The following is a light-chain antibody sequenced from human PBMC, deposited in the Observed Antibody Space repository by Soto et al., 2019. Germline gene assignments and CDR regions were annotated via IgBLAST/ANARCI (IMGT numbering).Light chain of an antibody. CDR1: SSDIGGYNY. Sequence: QSVLTQPASVSGSPGQSITISCSGTSSDIGGYNYVSWYQQHPGQAPKLLLYEVVNRPSGISNRFSASKSGNTASLTISGLQTEDEAHYYCSSYTASTTVIFGGGTKVTVL. CDR2: EVV. J-gene: IGLJ2*01. V-gene: IGLV2-14*01. CDR3: SSYTASTTVI.